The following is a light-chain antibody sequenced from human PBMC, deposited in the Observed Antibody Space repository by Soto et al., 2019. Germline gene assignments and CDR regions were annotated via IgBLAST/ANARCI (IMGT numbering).Light chain of an antibody. V-gene: IGKV2-30*01. Sequence: DVVMTQSPLSLPVTLGQPASISCRSSQSLVYSDGNTYLSWFQQRPGQSPRRLIYKVSNRDSGVPDRLSGSGSDPDFTLKISRVEAEDVAVYYCMQGTHWPYTFGQGTKLEI. CDR2: KVS. CDR3: MQGTHWPYT. CDR1: QSLVYSDGNTY. J-gene: IGKJ2*01.